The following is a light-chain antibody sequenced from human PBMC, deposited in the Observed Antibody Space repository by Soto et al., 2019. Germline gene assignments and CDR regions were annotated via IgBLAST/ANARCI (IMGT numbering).Light chain of an antibody. V-gene: IGLV1-40*01. J-gene: IGLJ1*01. Sequence: QSVLTQPPSVSGAPGQRVTISCTGSSSNIGAGYDVHWYQQLPGTAPKLLIYGNSNRPSGVPDRFSGSKSGTSASLAITGLQATDEAYYYCQSYDSSLSAFYVFGTGTKLTVL. CDR1: SSNIGAGYD. CDR2: GNS. CDR3: QSYDSSLSAFYV.